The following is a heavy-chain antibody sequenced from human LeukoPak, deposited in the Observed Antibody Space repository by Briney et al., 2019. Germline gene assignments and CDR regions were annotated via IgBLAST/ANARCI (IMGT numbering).Heavy chain of an antibody. D-gene: IGHD3-10*01. Sequence: PSETLSLTCAVYGVSFSGYYWSWIRQPPGKGLEWIGEINHSGSTNYNPSLKSRVTISVDTSKNQFSLKLSSVTAADTAVYYCARGTYYGSGSYGFYYFDYWGQGTLATVSS. V-gene: IGHV4-34*01. CDR3: ARGTYYGSGSYGFYYFDY. CDR2: INHSGST. CDR1: GVSFSGYY. J-gene: IGHJ4*02.